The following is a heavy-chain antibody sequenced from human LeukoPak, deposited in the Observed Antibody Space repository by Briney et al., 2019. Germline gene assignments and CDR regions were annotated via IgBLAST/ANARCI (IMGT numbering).Heavy chain of an antibody. J-gene: IGHJ4*02. D-gene: IGHD2-15*01. V-gene: IGHV3-23*01. CDR3: AKLCSGGSCYWNY. Sequence: GGSLRLSCSASGFTFSSYAMSWVRQAPGKGLEWVSGISASGGSTDYADSVKGWFTISRDNSKNTLYLQMNSLRAEDTAVYYCAKLCSGGSCYWNYWGQGTLVTVSS. CDR2: ISASGGST. CDR1: GFTFSSYA.